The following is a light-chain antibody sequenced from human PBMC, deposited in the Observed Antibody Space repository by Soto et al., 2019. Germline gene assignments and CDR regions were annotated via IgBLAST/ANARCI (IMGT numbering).Light chain of an antibody. V-gene: IGKV3D-20*02. Sequence: EIVLTQSPGTLSLSPGERATLSCRASQSVSSSYLAWYQQKPGQAPRLLIYDVSNRATGIPARFSGSGSGTDFTLTISSLEPEDFAVYYCQQRSNWPWTFGQGTTVDIK. CDR1: QSVSSSY. CDR2: DVS. J-gene: IGKJ1*01. CDR3: QQRSNWPWT.